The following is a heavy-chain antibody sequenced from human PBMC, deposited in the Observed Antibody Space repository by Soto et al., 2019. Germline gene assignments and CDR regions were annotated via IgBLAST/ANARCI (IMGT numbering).Heavy chain of an antibody. V-gene: IGHV3-33*01. J-gene: IGHJ4*02. CDR2: IWYDGSNK. CDR3: ARDGWELPQYYFDY. D-gene: IGHD1-26*01. Sequence: QPGGSLRLSCAASGFTFSSYGMHWVRQAPGKGLEWVAVIWYDGSNKYYADSVKGRFTISRDNSKNTLYLQMNSLRAEDTAVYYCARDGWELPQYYFDYWGQGTLVTVSS. CDR1: GFTFSSYG.